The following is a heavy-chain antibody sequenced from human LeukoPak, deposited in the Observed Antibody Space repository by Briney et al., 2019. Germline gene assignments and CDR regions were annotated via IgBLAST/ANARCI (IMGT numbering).Heavy chain of an antibody. V-gene: IGHV1-69*05. D-gene: IGHD6-19*01. J-gene: IGHJ4*02. CDR2: IIPIFGTA. CDR3: ARDGIAVAGPSVYFDY. CDR1: GGTFSSYA. Sequence: SVKVSCKASGGTFSSYAISWVRQAPGQGLEWVGRIIPIFGTANYAQKFQGRVTITTDESTSTAYMELSSLRSEDTAVYYCARDGIAVAGPSVYFDYWGQGTLVTASS.